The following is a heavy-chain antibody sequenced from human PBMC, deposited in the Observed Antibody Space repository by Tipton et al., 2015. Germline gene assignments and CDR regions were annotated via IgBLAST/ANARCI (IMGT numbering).Heavy chain of an antibody. Sequence: TLSLTCTVSGDSISSDSYFWSWIRQPAGKGLEWIGRVYGTGRTDYNPALESRVSMSVDASKNQFSLHVGSVTAADTAVYYCARLRNAFCSSTSCQGDFDLWGRGTPVTVSS. D-gene: IGHD2-2*01. J-gene: IGHJ2*01. V-gene: IGHV4-61*02. CDR2: VYGTGRT. CDR3: ARLRNAFCSSTSCQGDFDL. CDR1: GDSISSDSYF.